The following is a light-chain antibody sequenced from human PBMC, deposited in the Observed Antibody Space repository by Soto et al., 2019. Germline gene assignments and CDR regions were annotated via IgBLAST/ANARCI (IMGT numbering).Light chain of an antibody. CDR2: ENN. CDR1: TSNIGRDP. V-gene: IGLV1-44*01. Sequence: QSVLIQPPSASGAPGQRVTISCSGSTSNIGRDPVNWYQQVPGTAPKLLIYENNRRPSGVPDRFSGSKSGTSASLVISGLQSEDEAEYFCAGWDGSLKGFVFGTGTKVTVL. CDR3: AGWDGSLKGFV. J-gene: IGLJ1*01.